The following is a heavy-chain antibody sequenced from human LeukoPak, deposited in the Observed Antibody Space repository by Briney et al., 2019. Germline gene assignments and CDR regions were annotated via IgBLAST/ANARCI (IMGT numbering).Heavy chain of an antibody. J-gene: IGHJ4*02. CDR2: IKQDGSEK. Sequence: GSLRLSRAASGFTFSSYWMTWVRQAPGKGLEWVANIKQDGSEKFYVDSMKGRFTISRDNAKNSLYLQMHSLRAEDTAVYYCARDKVLGASLFDYWGQGTLVTVSS. CDR1: GFTFSSYW. V-gene: IGHV3-7*01. D-gene: IGHD1-26*01. CDR3: ARDKVLGASLFDY.